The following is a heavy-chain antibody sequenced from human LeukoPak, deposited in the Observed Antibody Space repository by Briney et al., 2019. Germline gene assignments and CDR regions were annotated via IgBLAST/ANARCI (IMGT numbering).Heavy chain of an antibody. D-gene: IGHD6-19*01. V-gene: IGHV1-69*13. Sequence: SVKVSCKASGGTFSSHAISWVRQAPGQGLEWMGGIIPIFGTANYAQKFQGRVTITADESTSTAYMEMSSLRSEDTAVYYYARGYSSGWYWLGYWGQGTLVTVSS. CDR2: IIPIFGTA. J-gene: IGHJ4*02. CDR1: GGTFSSHA. CDR3: ARGYSSGWYWLGY.